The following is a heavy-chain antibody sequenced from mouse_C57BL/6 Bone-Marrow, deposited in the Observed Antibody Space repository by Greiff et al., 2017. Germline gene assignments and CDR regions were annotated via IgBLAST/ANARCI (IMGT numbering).Heavy chain of an antibody. CDR1: GFNIKDDY. D-gene: IGHD2-3*01. CDR2: IDPEIGDT. V-gene: IGHV14-4*01. CDR3: SSFDGNYFDF. J-gene: IGHJ2*01. Sequence: EVKLMESGAELVRPGASVKLSCTASGFNIKDDYINWVKQRPEQGLEWIGWIDPEIGDTEYASKFQGKATITSDTSSNTAYRQLSSLTSEDTAVYYSSSFDGNYFDFWGQGTPLTVAS.